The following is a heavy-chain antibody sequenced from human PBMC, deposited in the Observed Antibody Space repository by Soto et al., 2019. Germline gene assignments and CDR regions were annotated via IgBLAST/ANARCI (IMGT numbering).Heavy chain of an antibody. D-gene: IGHD2-8*01. V-gene: IGHV3-33*01. CDR1: GFTFSSYG. CDR3: ARDAVLMVYAFDAFDI. Sequence: PGGSLRLSCAASGFTFSSYGMHWVRQAPGKGLEWVAVIWYDGSNKYYADSVKGRFTISRDNSKNTLYLQMNSLRAEDTAVYYCARDAVLMVYAFDAFDIWGQGTRVTV. CDR2: IWYDGSNK. J-gene: IGHJ3*02.